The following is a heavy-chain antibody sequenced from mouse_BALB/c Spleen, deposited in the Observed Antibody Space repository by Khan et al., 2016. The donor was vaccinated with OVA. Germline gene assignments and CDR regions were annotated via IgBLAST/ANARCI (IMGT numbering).Heavy chain of an antibody. D-gene: IGHD2-14*01. Sequence: QIQLVQSGRELKKPGETVRISCKASGYTFTTAGIQWVQKMPGKGLKWIGCINTHSGVPKYAEDFKGRFAFSLEISVNTAYLQITNLKNEDTATYYCARGGAAYYRNDGGAMEYWGQGTSVTVSS. CDR2: INTHSGVP. J-gene: IGHJ4*01. CDR3: ARGGAAYYRNDGGAMEY. V-gene: IGHV9-4*02. CDR1: GYTFTTAG.